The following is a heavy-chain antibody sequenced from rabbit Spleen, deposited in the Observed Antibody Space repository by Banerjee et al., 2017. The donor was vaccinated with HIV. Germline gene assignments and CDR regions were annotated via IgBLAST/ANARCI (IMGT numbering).Heavy chain of an antibody. CDR1: GFSFSSSYW. CDR2: IYVGSSGST. Sequence: QSLEESGGDLVKPGASLTLTCTASGFSFSSSYWICWVRQAPGKGLEWIACIYVGSSGSTYFATWAKGRFTCSKTSSTTVTLQMTRLTAADTATYFCARDTSSSFSSYGMDLWGPGTLVTVS. J-gene: IGHJ6*01. V-gene: IGHV1S40*01. D-gene: IGHD1-1*01. CDR3: ARDTSSSFSSYGMDL.